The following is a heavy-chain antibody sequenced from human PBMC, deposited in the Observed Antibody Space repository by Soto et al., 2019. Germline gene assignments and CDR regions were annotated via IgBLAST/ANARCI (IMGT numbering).Heavy chain of an antibody. CDR3: AKGLYSGSYFDY. Sequence: LRLSCAASGFTFTAYAMTWVRQAPGQGLEWVSTISGSGASTYYADSVKGQFTISRDNSMNTLYLQMNSLRAEDTAVYYCAKGLYSGSYFDYWGQGTLVTVSS. CDR2: ISGSGAST. J-gene: IGHJ4*02. D-gene: IGHD1-26*01. V-gene: IGHV3-23*01. CDR1: GFTFTAYA.